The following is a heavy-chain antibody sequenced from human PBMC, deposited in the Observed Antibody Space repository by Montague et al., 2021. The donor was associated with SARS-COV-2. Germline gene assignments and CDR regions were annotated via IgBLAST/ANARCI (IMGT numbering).Heavy chain of an antibody. V-gene: IGHV4-34*01. CDR3: ARGLVTAGTYYLPY. CDR1: GGSFGGYY. D-gene: IGHD3-10*01. J-gene: IGHJ4*02. CDR2: IHHSGST. Sequence: SETLSLTCSVYGGSFGGYYWSWLRQPPGKGLEWIGHIHHSGSTTYSPSLKSRVTISVDTPKNQFSLKLSSVTAADTAVYYCARGLVTAGTYYLPYWGQGTLVTVSP.